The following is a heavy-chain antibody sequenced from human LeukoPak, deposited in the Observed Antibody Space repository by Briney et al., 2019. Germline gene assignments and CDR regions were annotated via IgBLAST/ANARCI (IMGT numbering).Heavy chain of an antibody. V-gene: IGHV1-69*05. CDR3: ARGTYCSGGSCYSADY. J-gene: IGHJ4*02. D-gene: IGHD2-15*01. CDR1: GGTFSSYA. CDR2: IIPIFGTA. Sequence: PVKVSCKASGGTFSSYAISWVRQAPGQGLEWMGGIIPIFGTANYAQKFQGRVTITTDESTSTAYMELSSLRSEDTAVYYCARGTYCSGGSCYSADYWGQGTLVTVSS.